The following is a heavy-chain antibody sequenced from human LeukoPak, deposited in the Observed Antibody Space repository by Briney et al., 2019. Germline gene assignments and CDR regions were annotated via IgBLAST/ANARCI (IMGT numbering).Heavy chain of an antibody. J-gene: IGHJ3*02. CDR2: INPNSGGT. CDR3: ARDFTALPYAFDI. V-gene: IGHV1-2*02. D-gene: IGHD3-16*01. Sequence: ASVKVSCKASGYTFTGYYMHWVRQAPGQGLEWMGWINPNSGGTNYAQKFQGRVTMTTDTSTSTAYMELRSLRSDDTAVYYCARDFTALPYAFDIWGQGTMVTVSS. CDR1: GYTFTGYY.